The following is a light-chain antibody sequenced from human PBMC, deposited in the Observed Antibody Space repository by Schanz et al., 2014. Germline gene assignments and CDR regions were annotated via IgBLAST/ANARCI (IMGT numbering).Light chain of an antibody. CDR3: CSNAGRYTRV. Sequence: QSALTQPASVSGSPGQSITISCTGTSSDVGGYNYVSWYQQHPGRAPKLMIYDVSNRPSGVSDRFSGSKSGNTASLTISGLQAEDEADYYCCSNAGRYTRVFGGGTKLTVL. V-gene: IGLV2-14*03. CDR2: DVS. CDR1: SSDVGGYNY. J-gene: IGLJ3*02.